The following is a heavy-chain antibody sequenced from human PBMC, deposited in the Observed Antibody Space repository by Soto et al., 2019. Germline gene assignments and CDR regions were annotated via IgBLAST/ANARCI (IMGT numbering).Heavy chain of an antibody. CDR1: GFTVSSNH. Sequence: EVQLVESGGGLVQPGGSLRLSCAASGFTVSSNHMSWVRQAPGKGLEWVSIIYSGGGTYYADSVKGRFTISKDNSKNTLYLHMSSLRAEDTAVYYCSRVGGSGSQGGHWGQGTLVTVSS. D-gene: IGHD3-10*01. V-gene: IGHV3-66*01. J-gene: IGHJ4*02. CDR2: IYSGGGT. CDR3: SRVGGSGSQGGH.